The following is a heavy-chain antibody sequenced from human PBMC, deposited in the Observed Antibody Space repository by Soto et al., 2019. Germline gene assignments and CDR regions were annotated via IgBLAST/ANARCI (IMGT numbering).Heavy chain of an antibody. CDR1: GFTFSSYS. V-gene: IGHV3-48*02. J-gene: IGHJ4*02. CDR2: ISSSSTI. CDR3: ARDPGGY. Sequence: EVQLVESGGGLVQPGGSLRLSCAASGFTFSSYSMNWVRQAPGKGLEWVSYISSSSTIYYADSVKGRFTISRDNAKNSLYLQMNSLRDEDTAVYYCARDPGGYWGQGTLVTVSS. D-gene: IGHD3-16*01.